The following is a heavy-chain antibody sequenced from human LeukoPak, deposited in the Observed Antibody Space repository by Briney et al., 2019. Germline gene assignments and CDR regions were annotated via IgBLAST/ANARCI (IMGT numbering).Heavy chain of an antibody. Sequence: GRSLRLSCAASGFTFSSYAMHWVRQAPGKGLEWVAVISYDGSNKYYADSVKGRFTISRDNSKNTLYLQMNSLRAGDTAVYYCAGNRWLQRYYFDYWGQGTLVTVSS. D-gene: IGHD5-24*01. V-gene: IGHV3-30-3*01. J-gene: IGHJ4*02. CDR2: ISYDGSNK. CDR1: GFTFSSYA. CDR3: AGNRWLQRYYFDY.